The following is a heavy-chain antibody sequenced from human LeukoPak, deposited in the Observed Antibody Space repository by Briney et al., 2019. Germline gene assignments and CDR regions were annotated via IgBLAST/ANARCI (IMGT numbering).Heavy chain of an antibody. V-gene: IGHV5-51*01. CDR2: IYPGDSDT. J-gene: IGHJ5*02. CDR3: ARGELLSYNWFDP. Sequence: GESLQISCQGSGYSFTSYWIGWVRQMPGKGLEWMGIIYPGDSDTRYSPSFQGQVTISADKSISTAYLQWSSLKASDTAMYYCARGELLSYNWFDPWGQGTLVTVSS. CDR1: GYSFTSYW. D-gene: IGHD3-10*01.